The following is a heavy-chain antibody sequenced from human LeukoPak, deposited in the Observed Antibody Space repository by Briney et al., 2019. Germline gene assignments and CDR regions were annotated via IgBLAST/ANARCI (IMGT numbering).Heavy chain of an antibody. J-gene: IGHJ4*02. CDR1: GGSISSGDYY. CDR3: ERAHRDTHSWYYFDC. CDR2: IYYSGDT. V-gene: IGHV4-31*02. Sequence: PSRSLSLTCIVSGGSISSGDYYWCWSRQHPWKGLELIWYIYYSGDTYYNPSLKSRVTISVDTSKNQFSLKLSSVTAADTAVYYCERAHRDTHSWYYFDCWGQGTLVSVSS. D-gene: IGHD6-13*01.